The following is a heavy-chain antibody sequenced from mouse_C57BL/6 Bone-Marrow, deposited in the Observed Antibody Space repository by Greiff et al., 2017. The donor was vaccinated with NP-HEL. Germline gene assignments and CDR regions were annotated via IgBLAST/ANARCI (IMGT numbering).Heavy chain of an antibody. V-gene: IGHV5-4*01. J-gene: IGHJ3*01. D-gene: IGHD2-5*01. Sequence: EVKLQESGGGLVKPGGSLKLSCAASGFTFSSYAMSWVRQTPEKRLEWVATISDGGSYTYYPDNVKGRFTISRDNAKNNLYLQMSHLKSEDTAMYYCAREGAYYSNWFAYWGQGTLVTVSA. CDR2: ISDGGSYT. CDR1: GFTFSSYA. CDR3: AREGAYYSNWFAY.